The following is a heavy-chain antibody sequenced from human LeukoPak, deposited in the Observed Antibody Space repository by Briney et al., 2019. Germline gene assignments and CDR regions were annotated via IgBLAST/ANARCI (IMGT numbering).Heavy chain of an antibody. J-gene: IGHJ4*02. CDR3: AASFRI. V-gene: IGHV1-2*02. CDR2: INPNSGDT. CDR1: GYTFTGYY. D-gene: IGHD2-15*01. Sequence: ASVKVSCKASGYTFTGYYMHWVRQAPGQGLEWMGWINPNSGDTNYAQKFHERLTITRDMSSSTAFMELTSLRSEDTAVYFCAASFRIWGQGTLVTVSS.